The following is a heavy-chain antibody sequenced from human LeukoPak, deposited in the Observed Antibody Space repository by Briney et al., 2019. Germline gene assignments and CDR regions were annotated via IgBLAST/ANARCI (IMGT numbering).Heavy chain of an antibody. CDR1: GYSFTSYC. J-gene: IGHJ4*02. D-gene: IGHD4-17*01. V-gene: IGHV5-51*01. CDR2: IYPGDSDT. CDR3: ARRARHATVTSYYFDY. Sequence: GESLKISCKGSGYSFTSYCIGWVRHMPGKGLEWMGIIYPGDSDTTYSPSFQGQVTISDDKSISKAYLQWSSQKASDTGMYYCARRARHATVTSYYFDYWGQGTLVTVSS.